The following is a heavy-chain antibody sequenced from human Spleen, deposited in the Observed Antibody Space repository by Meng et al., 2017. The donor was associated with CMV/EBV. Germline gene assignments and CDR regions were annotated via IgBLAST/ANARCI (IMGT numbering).Heavy chain of an antibody. V-gene: IGHV3-7*01. J-gene: IGHJ4*02. Sequence: GESLKISCVVSGFTFSTYSMHWVRQAPGKGLEWVANIKEDGSEKYYVDSVKGRFTISRDNAKNSLYLQMNSLRGEDTAVYYCARKYDFWSGWYFDYWGQGTLVTVSS. CDR3: ARKYDFWSGWYFDY. D-gene: IGHD3-3*01. CDR2: IKEDGSEK. CDR1: GFTFSTYS.